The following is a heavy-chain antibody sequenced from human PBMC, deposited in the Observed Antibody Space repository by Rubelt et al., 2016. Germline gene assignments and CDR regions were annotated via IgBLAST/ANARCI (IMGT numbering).Heavy chain of an antibody. V-gene: IGHV4-34*01. CDR3: ARVSSSWFDY. CDR2: INHSGST. Sequence: QVQLQQWGAGLLKPSETLSLTCAVYGGSFSGYYWSWIRQPPGKGLEWIGEINHSGSTNYNPSLKGRFTISVDTSKNQFSLKLGSVTAADTAVYYCARVSSSWFDYWGQGTLVTVSS. CDR1: GGSFSGYY. J-gene: IGHJ4*02. D-gene: IGHD6-13*01.